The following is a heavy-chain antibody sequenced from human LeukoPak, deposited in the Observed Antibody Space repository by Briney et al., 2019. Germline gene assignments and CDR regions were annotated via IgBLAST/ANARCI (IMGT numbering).Heavy chain of an antibody. CDR3: ARSRFQGCFHS. J-gene: IGHJ1*01. CDR2: ISSTGNTI. Sequence: GGSLRLSCAASGFTLSDFFMNWIRQAPGKGPEWISYISSTGNTIHYADSVKGRFTISRDTAKNSLYLQMHGLRAEDTALYYCARSRFQGCFHSWGQGTLVTVSS. D-gene: IGHD4/OR15-4a*01. CDR1: GFTLSDFF. V-gene: IGHV3-11*01.